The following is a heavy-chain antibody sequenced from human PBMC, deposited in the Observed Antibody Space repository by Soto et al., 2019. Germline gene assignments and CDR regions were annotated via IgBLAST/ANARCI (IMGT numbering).Heavy chain of an antibody. J-gene: IGHJ5*02. CDR2: LNHSGST. CDR1: GGSFSGYY. D-gene: IGHD2-21*01. Sequence: KPSETLSLTCAVYGGSFSGYYWSWIRQPPGKGLEWIGELNHSGSTNYNPSLKSRVTISVDTSKNQFSLKLSSVTAADTAVYYCARGLRWFYPPGVAANWFDPWGQGTLVTVSS. V-gene: IGHV4-34*01. CDR3: ARGLRWFYPPGVAANWFDP.